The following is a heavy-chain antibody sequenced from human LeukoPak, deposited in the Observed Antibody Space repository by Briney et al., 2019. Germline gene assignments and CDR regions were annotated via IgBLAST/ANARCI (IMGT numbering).Heavy chain of an antibody. CDR2: IYYSGST. V-gene: IGHV4-59*01. CDR1: GGSISSYY. D-gene: IGHD3-10*01. Sequence: SETLSLTCTVSGGSISSYYWSWTRQPPGKGLEWIGYIYYSGSTNYNPSLKSRVTISVDTSKNQFSLKLSSVTAADTAEYYCAREPYGSGTFDYWGQGTLVTVSA. J-gene: IGHJ4*02. CDR3: AREPYGSGTFDY.